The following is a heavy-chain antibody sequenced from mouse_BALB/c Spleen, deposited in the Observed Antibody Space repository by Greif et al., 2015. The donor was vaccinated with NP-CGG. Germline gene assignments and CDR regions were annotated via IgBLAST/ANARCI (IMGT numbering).Heavy chain of an antibody. CDR1: GFTFSSYT. V-gene: IGHV5-12-2*01. CDR3: ARHYYGSSSYYFDY. Sequence: EVHLVESGGGLVQPGGSLKLSCAASGFTFSSYTMSWVRQTPEKRLEWVAYISNGGGSTYYPDTVKGRFTISRDNAKNTLYLQMSSLKSEDTAMYYCARHYYGSSSYYFDYWGQGTTLTVSS. J-gene: IGHJ2*01. CDR2: ISNGGGST. D-gene: IGHD1-1*01.